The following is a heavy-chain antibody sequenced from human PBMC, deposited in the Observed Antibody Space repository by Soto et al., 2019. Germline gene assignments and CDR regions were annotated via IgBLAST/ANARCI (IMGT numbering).Heavy chain of an antibody. CDR1: GGSISSGGYY. D-gene: IGHD1-7*01. CDR3: ARVYTITGTTIDY. J-gene: IGHJ4*02. V-gene: IGHV4-31*03. CDR2: IYYSGST. Sequence: PSETLSLTCTVSGGSISSGGYYWSWIRQHPGKGLEWIGYIYYSGSTYYNLSLKSRVTISVDTSKNQFSLKLSSVTAADTAVYYCARVYTITGTTIDYWGQGTLVTVSS.